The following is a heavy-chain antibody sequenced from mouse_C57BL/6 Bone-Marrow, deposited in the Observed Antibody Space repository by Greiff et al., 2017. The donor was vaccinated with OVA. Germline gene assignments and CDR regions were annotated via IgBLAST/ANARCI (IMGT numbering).Heavy chain of an antibody. CDR1: GFSLSTFGMG. Sequence: QVTLKVSGPGILQPSQTLSLTCSFSGFSLSTFGMGVGWIRQPSGKGLEWLAHIWWDDDKYYNPALKSRLTISKDTSKDQVFLKIANVDTADTATYYCARASYDGYYVYFEVWGTGTTVTVSS. V-gene: IGHV8-8*01. CDR2: IWWDDDK. J-gene: IGHJ1*03. D-gene: IGHD2-3*01. CDR3: ARASYDGYYVYFEV.